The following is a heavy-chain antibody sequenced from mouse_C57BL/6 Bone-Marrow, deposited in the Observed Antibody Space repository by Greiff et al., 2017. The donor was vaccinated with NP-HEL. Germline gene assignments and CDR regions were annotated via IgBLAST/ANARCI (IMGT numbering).Heavy chain of an antibody. CDR3: ARDPYGSSYRWYFDV. V-gene: IGHV1-72*01. J-gene: IGHJ1*03. CDR2: IDPNSGGT. D-gene: IGHD1-1*01. Sequence: QVQLQQPVAELVKPGASVKLSCKASGYTFTSYWMHWVKQRPGRGLEWIGRIDPNSGGTKYNEKFKSKATLTVDKPSSTAYMQLSSLTSEDSAVYYCARDPYGSSYRWYFDVWGTGTTVTVSS. CDR1: GYTFTSYW.